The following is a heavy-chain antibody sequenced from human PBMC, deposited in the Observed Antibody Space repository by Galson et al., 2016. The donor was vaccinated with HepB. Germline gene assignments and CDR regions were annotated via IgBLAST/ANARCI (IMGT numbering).Heavy chain of an antibody. Sequence: SLRLSCAASGFTVSRNYMNWVRQAPGKGLECVSVIYSGGNTYYSASVKGRFTISRDNAKNALYLQMNNLRAEDTAVYYCARKTDTAAPGDYWGQGTLVTVSS. CDR1: GFTVSRNY. D-gene: IGHD5-18*01. CDR2: IYSGGNT. J-gene: IGHJ4*02. V-gene: IGHV3-66*01. CDR3: ARKTDTAAPGDY.